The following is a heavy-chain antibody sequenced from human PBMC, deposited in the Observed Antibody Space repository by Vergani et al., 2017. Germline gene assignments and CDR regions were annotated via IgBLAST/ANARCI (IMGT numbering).Heavy chain of an antibody. CDR1: GYTFTSYG. CDR2: ISAYNGNT. V-gene: IGHV1-18*01. CDR3: ARQYYYDSSGYYSPYYYYYGMDV. D-gene: IGHD3-22*01. J-gene: IGHJ6*02. Sequence: QVQLVQSGAEVKKPGASVKVSCKASGYTFTSYGISWVRQAPGQGLEWMGWISAYNGNTNYAQKLQGRVTMTTDTSTSTAYMELRSLSADDTAVYYCARQYYYDSSGYYSPYYYYYGMDVWGQGTTVTVSS.